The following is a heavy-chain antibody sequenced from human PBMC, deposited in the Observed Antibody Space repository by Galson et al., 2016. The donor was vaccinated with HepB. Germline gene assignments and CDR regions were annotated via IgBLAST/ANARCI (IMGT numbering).Heavy chain of an antibody. D-gene: IGHD5-18*01. CDR1: GFTFSDYY. V-gene: IGHV3-11*04. CDR2: ISSRSSTI. J-gene: IGHJ3*01. Sequence: SLRLSCAASGFTFSDYYMNWIRQAPGKGLEWISYISSRSSTIYYADSVKGRFTIPRDNAKNSLFLQMNSLRAEDTAVYYCVRGGDTVIGAAFDVWGQGTMVTVSS. CDR3: VRGGDTVIGAAFDV.